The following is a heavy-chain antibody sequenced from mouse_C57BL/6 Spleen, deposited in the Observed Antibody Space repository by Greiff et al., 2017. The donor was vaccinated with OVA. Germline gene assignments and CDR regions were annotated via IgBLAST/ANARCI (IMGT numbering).Heavy chain of an antibody. D-gene: IGHD2-2*01. J-gene: IGHJ2*01. V-gene: IGHV5-17*01. Sequence: EVHLVESGGGLVKPGGSLKLSCAASGFTFSDYGMHWVRQAPEKGLEWVAYISSGSSTISYADTVKGRFTISRDNAKNTLFLQLTSLRSEDKAMYNCARDGYDWYLDYWGQGTTLTVSS. CDR1: GFTFSDYG. CDR3: ARDGYDWYLDY. CDR2: ISSGSSTI.